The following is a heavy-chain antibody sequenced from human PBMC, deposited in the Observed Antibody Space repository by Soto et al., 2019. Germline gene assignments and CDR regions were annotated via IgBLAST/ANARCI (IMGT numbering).Heavy chain of an antibody. Sequence: ASVKVSCKASGGTFSSYAISWVRQAPGQGLEWMGGIIPILGTANYAQKFQGRVTITADESTSTAYMELSSLRSEDTAVYYCARTPPAGTAMVPSDDYYYGMDVWGQGTTVTVPS. J-gene: IGHJ6*02. CDR3: ARTPPAGTAMVPSDDYYYGMDV. D-gene: IGHD5-18*01. CDR2: IIPILGTA. CDR1: GGTFSSYA. V-gene: IGHV1-69*13.